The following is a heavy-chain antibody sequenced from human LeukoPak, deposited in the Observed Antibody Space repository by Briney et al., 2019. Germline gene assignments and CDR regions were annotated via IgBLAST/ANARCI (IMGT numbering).Heavy chain of an antibody. Sequence: GGSLRLSCAASGFTFSSYAMSWVRQAPGKGLEWVSAISGGGGSTYYADSVKGRFTISRDNSKNTLYLQMNSLRAEDTAVYYCAKDRSLAYYDFWSGTYYFDYWGQGTLVTVSS. V-gene: IGHV3-23*01. CDR3: AKDRSLAYYDFWSGTYYFDY. CDR2: ISGGGGST. D-gene: IGHD3-3*01. CDR1: GFTFSSYA. J-gene: IGHJ4*02.